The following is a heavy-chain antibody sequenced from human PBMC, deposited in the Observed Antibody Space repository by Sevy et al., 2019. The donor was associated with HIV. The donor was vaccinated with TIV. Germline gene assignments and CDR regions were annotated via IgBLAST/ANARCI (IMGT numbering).Heavy chain of an antibody. J-gene: IGHJ6*02. V-gene: IGHV3-30-3*01. CDR1: GFTFSSYA. D-gene: IGHD3-3*01. Sequence: GGSLRLSCAASGFTFSSYAMHWVRQAPGKGLEWVAVISYDGSNKYYADSVKGRFTISRDNSKNTLYLQTNSLRAEDTAVYYCARDITTIFGVDTEGYYYGMDVWGQGTTVTVSS. CDR3: ARDITTIFGVDTEGYYYGMDV. CDR2: ISYDGSNK.